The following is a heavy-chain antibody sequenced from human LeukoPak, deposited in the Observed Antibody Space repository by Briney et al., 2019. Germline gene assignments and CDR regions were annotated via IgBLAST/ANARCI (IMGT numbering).Heavy chain of an antibody. CDR3: ARGPTAVRGVIRFYYYMDV. V-gene: IGHV4-34*01. CDR1: GGSLSGAY. CDR2: INHSGST. Sequence: SETLSLTCAVYGGSLSGAYWSWIRQAPGKGLEWIGEINHSGSTNYNPSLKSRVTMSLDTSKKQVSLKLNSVTAADTAVYYCARGPTAVRGVIRFYYYMDVWGKGTAVTVSS. J-gene: IGHJ6*03. D-gene: IGHD3-10*01.